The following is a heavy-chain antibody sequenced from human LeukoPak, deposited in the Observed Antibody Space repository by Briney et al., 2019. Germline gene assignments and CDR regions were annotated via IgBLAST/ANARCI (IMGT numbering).Heavy chain of an antibody. J-gene: IGHJ4*02. D-gene: IGHD3-3*01. CDR3: ARDRSRSVY. CDR1: GFTFGTYW. CDR2: IKADGSGK. V-gene: IGHV3-7*01. Sequence: GGSLRLSCAASGFTFGTYWMSWVRQAPGKGLEWVASIKADGSGKYYVDSLKGRFTISRDNAKNSLYLQMSSLRVGDTAVYYCARDRSRSVYWGQGTLVTVSS.